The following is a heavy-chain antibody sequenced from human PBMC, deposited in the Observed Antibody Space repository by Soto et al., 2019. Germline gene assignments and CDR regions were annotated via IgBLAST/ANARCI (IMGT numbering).Heavy chain of an antibody. CDR1: GDSVSSNSAG. CDR3: AREEQYSARIFLY. CDR2: TYYRSKWYY. V-gene: IGHV6-1*01. Sequence: SQTLSLTCAITGDSVSSNSAGWSWVRQSPSRGLEWLGRTYYRSKWYYEYAVSVRGRITINPDTSKNQYSLQLNSVTPEDTAVNCSAREEQYSARIFLYWGQGTPVTVSS. D-gene: IGHD1-26*01. J-gene: IGHJ4*02.